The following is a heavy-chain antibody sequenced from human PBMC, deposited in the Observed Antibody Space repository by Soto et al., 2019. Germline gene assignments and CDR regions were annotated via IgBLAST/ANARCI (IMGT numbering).Heavy chain of an antibody. V-gene: IGHV3-23*01. J-gene: IGHJ5*02. CDR3: AKGPDIVVLPAANWFAP. D-gene: IGHD2-2*01. CDR1: GFTFSSYA. Sequence: GGSLRLSCAASGFTFSSYAMGWVRQAPGKGLEWVSAISGSGGSTYYADSVKGRFTISRDNSKNTLYLQMNSLRAEDTAVYYCAKGPDIVVLPAANWFAPWVQGTLVTVSS. CDR2: ISGSGGST.